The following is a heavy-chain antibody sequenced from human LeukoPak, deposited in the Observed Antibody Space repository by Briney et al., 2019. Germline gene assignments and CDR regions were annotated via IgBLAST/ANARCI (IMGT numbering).Heavy chain of an antibody. D-gene: IGHD3-10*01. CDR3: ARRYYYNLGSFPFDF. CDR1: GGSIRDYQ. V-gene: IGHV4-34*01. Sequence: SETLSLTCAVSGGSIRDYQWSWIGKPPGKELNWMGEIHNSGTTNYNPSLNSRVTISEDTSKNQFYLNLSSVTAADTAVYYCARRYYYNLGSFPFDFWGQGTLVTVSS. CDR2: IHNSGTT. J-gene: IGHJ4*02.